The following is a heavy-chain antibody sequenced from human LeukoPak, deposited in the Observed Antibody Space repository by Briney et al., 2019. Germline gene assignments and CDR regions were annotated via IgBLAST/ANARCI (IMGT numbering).Heavy chain of an antibody. V-gene: IGHV4-59*01. D-gene: IGHD3-10*01. CDR1: GGSISSYY. Sequence: SGTLSLTCTASGGSISSYYWSWIRQPPGKGLEWIGYIYYSGSTNYNPSLKSRVTISVDTSKNQFSLKLSSVTAADTAVYYCAREQGSGSYNYWGQGTLVTVSS. J-gene: IGHJ4*02. CDR2: IYYSGST. CDR3: AREQGSGSYNY.